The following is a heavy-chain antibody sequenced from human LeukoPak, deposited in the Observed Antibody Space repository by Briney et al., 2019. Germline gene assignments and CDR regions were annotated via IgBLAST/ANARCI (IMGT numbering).Heavy chain of an antibody. J-gene: IGHJ3*02. V-gene: IGHV5-51*01. D-gene: IGHD2-2*01. Sequence: GESLKISCKGSGYSFTSYWIGWVRQMPGKGLEWMGIICPGDSDTRYSPSFQGQVTISADKSISTAHLQWSSLKASDTAMYYCARRSRVRIGDAFDIWRQGTMVTVSS. CDR1: GYSFTSYW. CDR2: ICPGDSDT. CDR3: ARRSRVRIGDAFDI.